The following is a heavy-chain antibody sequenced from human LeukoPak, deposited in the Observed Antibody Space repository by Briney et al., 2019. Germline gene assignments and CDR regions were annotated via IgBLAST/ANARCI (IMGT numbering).Heavy chain of an antibody. CDR1: GGSISSGSYY. D-gene: IGHD6-13*01. Sequence: PSETLSLTCTVSGGSISSGSYYWSWIRQPAGKGLEWIGRIYTSGSTNYNPSLKSRVTISVDTSKDQFSLKLSSVTAADTAVYYCALSSSWYYWWFDPWGQGTLVTVSS. CDR2: IYTSGST. CDR3: ALSSSWYYWWFDP. J-gene: IGHJ5*02. V-gene: IGHV4-61*02.